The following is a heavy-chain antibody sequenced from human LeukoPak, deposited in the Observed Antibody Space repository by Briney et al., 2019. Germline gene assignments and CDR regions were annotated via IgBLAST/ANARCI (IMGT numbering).Heavy chain of an antibody. D-gene: IGHD2-15*01. CDR3: ARDTAAYCSGGSCYYPDY. J-gene: IGHJ4*02. V-gene: IGHV4-61*02. Sequence: SQTPSLTCTVSGGSISSGSYYWSWIRQPAGKGLEWIGRIYTSGSTNYNPSLKSRVTISVDTSKNQFSLKLSSVTAADTAVYYCARDTAAYCSGGSCYYPDYWGQGTLVTVSP. CDR2: IYTSGST. CDR1: GGSISSGSYY.